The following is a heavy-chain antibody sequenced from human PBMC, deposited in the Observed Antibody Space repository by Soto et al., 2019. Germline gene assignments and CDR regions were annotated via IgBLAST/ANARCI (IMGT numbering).Heavy chain of an antibody. CDR1: GFTFSSYG. V-gene: IGHV3-30*03. J-gene: IGHJ4*02. Sequence: QVQLVESGGVVVQPGRSLRLSCAASGFTFSSYGMHWVRQAPGKGLEWVAVISYDGSNKYYADSVKGRFTISRDNSKNTLYLQMNSLRAEDTAVYYCARNPIDYWGQGTLVTVSS. CDR3: ARNPIDY. CDR2: ISYDGSNK.